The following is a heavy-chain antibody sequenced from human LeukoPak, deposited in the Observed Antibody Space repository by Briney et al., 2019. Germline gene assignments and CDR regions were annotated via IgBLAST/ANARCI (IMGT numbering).Heavy chain of an antibody. D-gene: IGHD2-21*01. Sequence: GGSLRLSCAASGFTFSSYSMNWVRQAPGKGLEWVASISSSSSSYIYYADSVKGRFTISRDNAKNSVYLQMNSPRAEDTALYYCASGWGSVYYFAYWGQGTLVTVSS. CDR2: ISSSSSSYI. CDR3: ASGWGSVYYFAY. J-gene: IGHJ4*02. CDR1: GFTFSSYS. V-gene: IGHV3-21*01.